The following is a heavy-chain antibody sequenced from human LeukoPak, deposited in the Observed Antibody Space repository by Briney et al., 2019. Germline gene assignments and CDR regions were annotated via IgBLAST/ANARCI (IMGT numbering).Heavy chain of an antibody. CDR1: GFTFSSYE. Sequence: PGGSLRLSCAASGFTFSSYEMNWVRQAPGKGLEWISYISNGGRTIYYADSVKGRFTISRDNAKNSLYLQMRSLRAEDTAVYYCARGTEGYSSGWYDYWGRGTLVTVSS. D-gene: IGHD6-13*01. CDR3: ARGTEGYSSGWYDY. J-gene: IGHJ4*02. CDR2: ISNGGRTI. V-gene: IGHV3-48*03.